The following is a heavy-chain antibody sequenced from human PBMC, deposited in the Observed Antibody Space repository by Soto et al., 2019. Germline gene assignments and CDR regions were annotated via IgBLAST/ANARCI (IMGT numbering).Heavy chain of an antibody. D-gene: IGHD3-22*01. J-gene: IGHJ4*02. Sequence: EVQLVESGGGLVQPGGSLRLSCAASGFSFSVYSMNWVRQAPGKGLEWVSYISGSSSTIYYADSVKGRFTISRDNAKNSLYLQLSSLRDEDTAIYYCARESSGYPDSGGQGTLVTVSS. V-gene: IGHV3-48*02. CDR2: ISGSSSTI. CDR1: GFSFSVYS. CDR3: ARESSGYPDS.